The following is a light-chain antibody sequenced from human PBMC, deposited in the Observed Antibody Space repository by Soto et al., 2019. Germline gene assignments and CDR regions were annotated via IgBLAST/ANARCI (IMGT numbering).Light chain of an antibody. J-gene: IGKJ1*01. V-gene: IGKV3-20*01. CDR3: QQYGGSPRT. Sequence: IVLTQSPGTLSLSPGERTTLSCRASQSISRYLAWYQQKPGQGPRLLIYGASSRATGIPDRFSGSGSGTDFTLTISRLEPEDFAVYYCQQYGGSPRTFGQGTKVDIK. CDR2: GAS. CDR1: QSISRY.